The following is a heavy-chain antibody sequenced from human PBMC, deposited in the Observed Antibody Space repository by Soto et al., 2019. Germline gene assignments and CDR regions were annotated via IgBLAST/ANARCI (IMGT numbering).Heavy chain of an antibody. Sequence: QVQLVQSGAELKKPGSSVKVSCKASGGTFSSFGISWVRQAPGQGLEWMGGIIPVFGRPNYAQRFRGRLTITADESTNTGYMELIALRSEDTAVYYCARAGSGYNFGGQGTQVTVSS. J-gene: IGHJ4*02. CDR2: IIPVFGRP. CDR3: ARAGSGYNF. D-gene: IGHD5-12*01. V-gene: IGHV1-69*01. CDR1: GGTFSSFG.